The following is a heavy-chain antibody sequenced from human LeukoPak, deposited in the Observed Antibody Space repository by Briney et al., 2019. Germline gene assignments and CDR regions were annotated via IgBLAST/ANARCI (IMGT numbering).Heavy chain of an antibody. CDR2: ISSSSSYI. J-gene: IGHJ4*02. CDR3: ASHLLSSWFIGY. D-gene: IGHD6-13*01. Sequence: GGSLRLSCAASGFTFSSYSMNWVRQAPGKGLKWVSSISSSSSYIYYADSVKGRFTISRDNAKNSLYLQMNSLRAEDTAVYYCASHLLSSWFIGYWGQGTLVTVSS. V-gene: IGHV3-21*01. CDR1: GFTFSSYS.